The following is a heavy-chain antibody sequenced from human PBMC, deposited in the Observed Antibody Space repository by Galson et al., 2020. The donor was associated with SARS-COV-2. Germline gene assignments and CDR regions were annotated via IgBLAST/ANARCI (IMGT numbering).Heavy chain of an antibody. CDR1: NASVTTHS. CDR3: ARKPVNGPYYFDF. CDR2: ISYSGNT. Sequence: SQTLSLTCTVSNASVTTHSWSWIRQPPGKGLEWIGYISYSGNTNYNSSLKSRTTMSVDTSRNQFSLKLTSVTAADTAVYFCARKPVNGPYYFDFWGQGTLVTVSS. D-gene: IGHD2-2*01. V-gene: IGHV4-59*02. J-gene: IGHJ4*02.